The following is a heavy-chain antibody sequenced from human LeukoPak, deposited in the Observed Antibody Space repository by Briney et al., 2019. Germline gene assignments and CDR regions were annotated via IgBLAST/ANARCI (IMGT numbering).Heavy chain of an antibody. CDR2: INPSGGST. CDR3: ARDERYDSSGYPFDQ. D-gene: IGHD3-22*01. J-gene: IGHJ4*02. Sequence: ASVKVSCKASGYTFTGYYMHWVRQAPGRGLEWMGIINPSGGSTSYAQKFQGRVTMTRDMSTSTVYMELSSLRSEDTAVYYCARDERYDSSGYPFDQWGQGTLVTVSS. CDR1: GYTFTGYY. V-gene: IGHV1-46*01.